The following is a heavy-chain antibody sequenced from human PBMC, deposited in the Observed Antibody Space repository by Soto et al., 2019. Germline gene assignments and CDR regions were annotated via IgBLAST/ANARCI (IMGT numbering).Heavy chain of an antibody. D-gene: IGHD3-10*01. Sequence: EVQLVESGGGLVQPGGSLRLSCATSGITFSDHDMDWVRQAPGRGLEWLGRSRSRADNYATDYAASVKGRFTFSRDDSKSSLSLQMNSLKTGDPAVYYCVLWVRGLINYWGQGTLVTVSS. CDR1: GITFSDHD. CDR3: VLWVRGLINY. V-gene: IGHV3-72*01. CDR2: SRSRADNYAT. J-gene: IGHJ4*02.